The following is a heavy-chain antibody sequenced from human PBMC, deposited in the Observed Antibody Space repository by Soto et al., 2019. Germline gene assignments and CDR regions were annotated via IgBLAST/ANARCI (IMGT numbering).Heavy chain of an antibody. V-gene: IGHV4-4*07. CDR3: ARERYSSSWYQNWFDP. CDR1: GGSISSYY. Sequence: KPSETLSLTCTVSGGSISSYYWSWIRQPAGKGLEWIGRIYTSGSTNYNPSLKSRVTMSVDTSKNQFSLKLSSVTAADTAVYYCARERYSSSWYQNWFDPWGQGTLVTVSS. CDR2: IYTSGST. D-gene: IGHD6-13*01. J-gene: IGHJ5*02.